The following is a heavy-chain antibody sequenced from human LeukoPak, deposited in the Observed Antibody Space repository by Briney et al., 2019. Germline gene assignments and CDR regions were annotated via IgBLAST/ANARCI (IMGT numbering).Heavy chain of an antibody. CDR3: ARSSFYCSGGSCYQGKRFDP. CDR2: IYYSGST. V-gene: IGHV4-38-2*02. J-gene: IGHJ5*02. D-gene: IGHD2-15*01. CDR1: GYSISSGYY. Sequence: SETLSLTCTVSGYSISSGYYWGWIRQPPGKGLEWIGSIYYSGSTYYNPSLKSRVTISVDRSKNQFSLKLSSVTAADTAVYYCARSSFYCSGGSCYQGKRFDPWGQGTLVTVSS.